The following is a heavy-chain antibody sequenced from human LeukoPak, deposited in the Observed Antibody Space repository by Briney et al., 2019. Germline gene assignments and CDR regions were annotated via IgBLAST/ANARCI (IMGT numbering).Heavy chain of an antibody. V-gene: IGHV4-34*01. Sequence: PSETLSLTCAVYGGSFSGYYWSWIRQPPGKGLEWIGEINHSGSTNYNPSLKSRVTISVDTSKNQFSLKLSSVTAADTAVYYCAREYGDYGGNSYYFDYWGQGTLVTVSS. CDR3: AREYGDYGGNSYYFDY. CDR2: INHSGST. CDR1: GGSFSGYY. D-gene: IGHD4-23*01. J-gene: IGHJ4*02.